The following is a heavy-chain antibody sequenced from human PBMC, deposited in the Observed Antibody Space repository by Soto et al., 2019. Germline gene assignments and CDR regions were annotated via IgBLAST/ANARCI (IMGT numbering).Heavy chain of an antibody. CDR2: INHSGST. D-gene: IGHD4-17*01. CDR3: ASGTTVTTYYYYMDV. Sequence: PSETLSLTCAVYGGSFSGYYWSWIRQPPGKGLEWIGEINHSGSTNYNPSLKSRVTISVDTSKNQFSLKLSSVTAADTAVYYCASGTTVTTYYYYMDVWGKGTTVTVS. V-gene: IGHV4-34*01. CDR1: GGSFSGYY. J-gene: IGHJ6*03.